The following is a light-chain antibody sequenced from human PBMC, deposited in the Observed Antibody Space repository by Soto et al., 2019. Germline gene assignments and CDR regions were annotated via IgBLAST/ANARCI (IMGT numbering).Light chain of an antibody. Sequence: QSALTQPASVSGSPGQSVTISCTGPRSDIGDSNFISWYQHYSGKAPRLLIYEVNNRPSGVSKRFSGSKAGNTPSLTLSGLLDDDEADYFCAAFRSGTILVFGSGTKATVL. J-gene: IGLJ1*01. CDR3: AAFRSGTILV. CDR1: RSDIGDSNF. CDR2: EVN. V-gene: IGLV2-14*01.